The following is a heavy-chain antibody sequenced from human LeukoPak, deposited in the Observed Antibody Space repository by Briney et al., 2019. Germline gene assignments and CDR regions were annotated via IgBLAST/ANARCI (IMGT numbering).Heavy chain of an antibody. D-gene: IGHD2/OR15-2a*01. J-gene: IGHJ4*02. CDR2: ISYDGSNK. Sequence: GGSLRLSCAASGFTFSSYAMHWVRQAPGKGLEWVAVISYDGSNKYYADSVKGRFTISRDNSKNTLYLQMNSLRAEDTAVYYCARFASMTTENFDYWGQGTLVTVSS. CDR3: ARFASMTTENFDY. V-gene: IGHV3-30*04. CDR1: GFTFSSYA.